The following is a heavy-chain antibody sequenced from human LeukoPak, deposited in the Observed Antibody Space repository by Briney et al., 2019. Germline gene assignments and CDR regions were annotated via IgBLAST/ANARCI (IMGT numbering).Heavy chain of an antibody. D-gene: IGHD3-16*01. Sequence: GGSLRLSCAVSGFTFTSYWMTWVRQAPGKGLEWVANIRQDGSEKFYVDSVKGRSTISRDNAKSSLYLQMNSLRAEDTAVYYCARERGGTLGDYWGQGTLVTVSS. CDR1: GFTFTSYW. CDR2: IRQDGSEK. J-gene: IGHJ4*02. V-gene: IGHV3-7*03. CDR3: ARERGGTLGDY.